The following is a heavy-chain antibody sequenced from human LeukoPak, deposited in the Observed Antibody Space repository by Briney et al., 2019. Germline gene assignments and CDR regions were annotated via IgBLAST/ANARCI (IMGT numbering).Heavy chain of an antibody. CDR2: IYYSGST. CDR1: GGSISSHY. J-gene: IGHJ4*02. D-gene: IGHD3-9*01. V-gene: IGHV4-59*08. CDR3: ARYGLFCRGVCLDS. Sequence: PSETLSLTCTVSGGSISSHYWSWIRQPPGKGLEWIGYIYYSGSTNYNPSLKSRVTISVDTSKNQFSLKLSSVTAADTATFYCARYGLFCRGVCLDSWGQGTLVTVSS.